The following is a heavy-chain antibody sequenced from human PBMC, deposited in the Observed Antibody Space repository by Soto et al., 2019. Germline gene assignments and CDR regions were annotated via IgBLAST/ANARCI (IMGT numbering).Heavy chain of an antibody. J-gene: IGHJ4*02. CDR3: ARDFSSDGSTSCPFDY. Sequence: QIQLVQSRAEVKKPGASVKVACKASGYTFTSYGISWVRQAPGQGLEWMGWISAYNGNTNYAQKLQGRVTMTTDTSTSTAYMELRSLRSDDTAVYYCARDFSSDGSTSCPFDYWGQGTLVTVSS. CDR2: ISAYNGNT. V-gene: IGHV1-18*01. D-gene: IGHD2-2*01. CDR1: GYTFTSYG.